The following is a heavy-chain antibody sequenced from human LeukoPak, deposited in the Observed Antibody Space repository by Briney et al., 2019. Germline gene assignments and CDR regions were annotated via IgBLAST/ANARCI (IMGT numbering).Heavy chain of an antibody. Sequence: SQTLSLTCTVSGGSISSGSYYWSWLRQPAGTGLEWIGRIYTSGSTNYNPSLKSRVTISVDTSKNQFSLKLGSVTAADTAVYYCATRYSSSWDYYYYYGMDVWGQGTTVTVSS. CDR3: ATRYSSSWDYYYYYGMDV. V-gene: IGHV4-61*02. J-gene: IGHJ6*02. CDR2: IYTSGST. CDR1: GGSISSGSYY. D-gene: IGHD6-13*01.